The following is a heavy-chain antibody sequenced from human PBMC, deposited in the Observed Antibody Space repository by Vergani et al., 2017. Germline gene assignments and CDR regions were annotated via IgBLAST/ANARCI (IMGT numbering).Heavy chain of an antibody. J-gene: IGHJ6*02. D-gene: IGHD4-17*01. Sequence: QVQLQQWGAGLLKPSETLSLTCAVYGGSFSGYYWSWIRQPPGKGLEWIGSIYYSGSTYYNPSLKSRVTISVDTSKNQFSLKLSSVTAADTAVYYCARHKRHTVKGMDVWGQGP. CDR1: GGSFSGYY. CDR3: ARHKRHTVKGMDV. CDR2: IYYSGST. V-gene: IGHV4-34*01.